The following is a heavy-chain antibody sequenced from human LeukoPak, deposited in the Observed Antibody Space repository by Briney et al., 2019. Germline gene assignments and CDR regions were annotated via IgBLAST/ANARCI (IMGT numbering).Heavy chain of an antibody. Sequence: PSETLSLTCTVSGGSVSSGSYYWSWTRQPPGKGLEWIGYIYYSGSTNYNPSLKSRVTISVDTSKNQFSLKLSSVTAADTAVYYCARDQEIVATIHPGDYYYNYYGMDVWGQGTTVTVSS. CDR1: GGSVSSGSYY. V-gene: IGHV4-61*01. CDR3: ARDQEIVATIHPGDYYYNYYGMDV. CDR2: IYYSGST. D-gene: IGHD5-12*01. J-gene: IGHJ6*02.